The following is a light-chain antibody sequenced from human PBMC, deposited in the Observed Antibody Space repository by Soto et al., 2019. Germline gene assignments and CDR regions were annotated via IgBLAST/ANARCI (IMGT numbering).Light chain of an antibody. CDR2: GAS. CDR3: QQYNNWPPIT. CDR1: QSVNSK. V-gene: IGKV3-15*01. J-gene: IGKJ5*01. Sequence: EIVMTQPPATLSVSPGERVSLSCRASQSVNSKLAWYQQKPGQAPRLLIYGASTRATGIPARFSGSGSGTEFTLTISSLQSEDFAVYFCQQYNNWPPITFGQGTRLENK.